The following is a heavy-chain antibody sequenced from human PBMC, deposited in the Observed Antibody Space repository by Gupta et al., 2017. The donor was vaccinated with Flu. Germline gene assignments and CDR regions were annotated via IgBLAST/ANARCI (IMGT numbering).Heavy chain of an antibody. D-gene: IGHD6-19*01. Sequence: VVQPGRSLRLACAVSGVTFRNYGMHWPRQAPGKGLEWVAVISFDGSNTYYADSVKGRFTISRDNSKNTLYLQMNNLRADDTAVYYCVKCFSGPSDYYYYAMDVWGQGTTVTVSS. V-gene: IGHV3-30*18. CDR2: ISFDGSNT. CDR3: VKCFSGPSDYYYYAMDV. CDR1: GVTFRNYG. J-gene: IGHJ6*02.